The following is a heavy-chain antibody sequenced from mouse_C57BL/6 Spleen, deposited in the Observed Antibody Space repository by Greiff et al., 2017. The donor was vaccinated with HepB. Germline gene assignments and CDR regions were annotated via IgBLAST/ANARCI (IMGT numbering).Heavy chain of an antibody. D-gene: IGHD1-2*01. CDR2: ISNGGGST. CDR3: ARGVTTPTYWYFDV. Sequence: EVMLVESGGGLVQPGGSLKLSCAASGFTFSDYYMYWVRQTPEKRLEWVAYISNGGGSTYYPDTVKGRFTISRDNAKNTLYLQMSRLKSEDTAMYYCARGVTTPTYWYFDVWGTGTTVTVSS. J-gene: IGHJ1*03. V-gene: IGHV5-12*01. CDR1: GFTFSDYY.